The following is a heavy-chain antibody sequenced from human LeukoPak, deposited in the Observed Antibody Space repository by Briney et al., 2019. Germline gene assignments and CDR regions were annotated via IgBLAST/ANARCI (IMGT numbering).Heavy chain of an antibody. CDR2: VSNSGASA. D-gene: IGHD2-8*01. CDR1: GFSFSNYV. Sequence: GGSLRLSCAGSGFSFSNYVMTWVRQAPGKGLEWVSTVSNSGASAYHADSVKGRFTISRDNSKNTLYLQMNSLRAEDTAVYYCAKNLEVFTVYYFDYWGQGTLVTVSS. CDR3: AKNLEVFTVYYFDY. J-gene: IGHJ4*02. V-gene: IGHV3-23*01.